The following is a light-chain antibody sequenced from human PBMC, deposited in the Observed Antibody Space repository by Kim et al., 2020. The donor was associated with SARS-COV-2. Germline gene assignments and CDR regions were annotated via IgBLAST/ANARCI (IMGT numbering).Light chain of an antibody. CDR3: QQSYSTPWT. J-gene: IGKJ1*01. Sequence: ASVGDRVTITCRASQSISVYLNWYQQKPGRAPKLLIFAASHLESGVPSRFSGSGSATDFTLTISSLQPEDFATYYCQQSYSTPWTFGQGTKVDIK. V-gene: IGKV1-39*01. CDR1: QSISVY. CDR2: AAS.